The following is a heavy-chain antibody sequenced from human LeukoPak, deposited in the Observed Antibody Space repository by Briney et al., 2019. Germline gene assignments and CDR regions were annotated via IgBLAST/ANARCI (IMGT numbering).Heavy chain of an antibody. Sequence: GGSLKLSCAASGFTVSSHYMSWVRQAPGKGLEWVSVTDSGGSTSYADSVKGRFTISRDTSKNTLYLQMNGLRAEDTAVYYCARLGDYSNKDWGQGTLVTVSS. CDR2: TDSGGST. CDR1: GFTVSSHY. CDR3: ARLGDYSNKD. J-gene: IGHJ4*02. V-gene: IGHV3-53*01. D-gene: IGHD4-11*01.